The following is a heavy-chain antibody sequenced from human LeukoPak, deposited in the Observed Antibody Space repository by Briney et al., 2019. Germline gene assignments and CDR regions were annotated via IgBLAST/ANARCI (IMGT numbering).Heavy chain of an antibody. CDR3: AKDPGGSYGSGDYFDY. V-gene: IGHV3-23*01. D-gene: IGHD1-26*01. CDR2: ISGGGGST. CDR1: GFTFSSYA. Sequence: GSLRLTCAASGFTFSSYAMSWVRQAPGKGLEWVSTISGGGGSTYYADSVKGRFTISRDNSKNTFYLQMNSLRAEDTAVYYCAKDPGGSYGSGDYFDYWGQGTLVTVSS. J-gene: IGHJ4*02.